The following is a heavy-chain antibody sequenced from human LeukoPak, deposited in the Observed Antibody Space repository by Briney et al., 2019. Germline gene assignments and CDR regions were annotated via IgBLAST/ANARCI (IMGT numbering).Heavy chain of an antibody. V-gene: IGHV4-59*01. D-gene: IGHD6-19*01. J-gene: IGHJ1*01. CDR2: IYYSGST. CDR3: ARGEPVAGTGKGRYFQH. CDR1: GGSISSYY. Sequence: SETLSLTCTVSGGSISSYYWSWIRQPPGKGLEWIGYIYYSGSTNYNPSLKSRVTISVDTSKNQFSLKLSSVTAADTAVYYCARGEPVAGTGKGRYFQHWGQGTLVTVSS.